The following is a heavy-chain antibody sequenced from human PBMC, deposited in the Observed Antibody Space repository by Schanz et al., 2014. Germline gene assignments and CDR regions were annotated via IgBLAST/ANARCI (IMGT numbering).Heavy chain of an antibody. D-gene: IGHD6-13*01. CDR1: GYTFTSYS. CDR2: ISAYNGNT. CDR3: ARSGSSNWYFFDY. J-gene: IGHJ4*02. Sequence: QVQLVQSGAEVKKPGASVKVSCKASGYTFTSYSMHWVRQAPGQGLEWMGWISAYNGNTNYAQKLQGRVTITRDTLASTAYMEVSSLRSEDTAVYYCARSGSSNWYFFDYWGQGTLVTVSS. V-gene: IGHV1-3*01.